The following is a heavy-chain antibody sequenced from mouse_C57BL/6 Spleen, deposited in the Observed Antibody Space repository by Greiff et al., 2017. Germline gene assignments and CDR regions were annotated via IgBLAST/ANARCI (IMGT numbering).Heavy chain of an antibody. CDR2: ISSGGDYI. D-gene: IGHD1-1*01. Sequence: EVKLVESGEGLVKPGGSLKLSCAASGFTFSSYAMSWVRQTPEKRLEWVAYISSGGDYIYYADTVKGRFTISRDNARNTLYLQMSSLKSEDTAMYYCTRDLLYYYGSSYGAMDYWGQGTSVTVSS. J-gene: IGHJ4*01. CDR1: GFTFSSYA. CDR3: TRDLLYYYGSSYGAMDY. V-gene: IGHV5-9-1*02.